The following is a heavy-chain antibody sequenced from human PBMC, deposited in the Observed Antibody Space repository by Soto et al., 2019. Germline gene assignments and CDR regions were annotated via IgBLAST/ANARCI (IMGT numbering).Heavy chain of an antibody. CDR2: ISSSGSTI. J-gene: IGHJ4*02. D-gene: IGHD3-3*01. CDR3: ARDSVRFLEWFIDDY. V-gene: IGHV3-11*01. CDR1: GFTFSDYY. Sequence: GGSLRLSCAASGFTFSDYYMSWIRQAPGKGLEWVSYISSSGSTIYYADSVKGRFTISRDNAKNSLYLQMNSLRAEDTAVYYCARDSVRFLEWFIDDYWGQGTLVTVSS.